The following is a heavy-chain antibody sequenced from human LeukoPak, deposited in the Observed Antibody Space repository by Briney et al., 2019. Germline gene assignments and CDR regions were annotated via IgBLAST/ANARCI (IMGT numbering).Heavy chain of an antibody. V-gene: IGHV3-15*01. CDR2: IKSKTDGGTT. J-gene: IGHJ2*01. CDR1: GFTFSNAW. CDR3: GTVYWYFDL. Sequence: PGGSLRLSCAASGFTFSNAWMSWVRQAPGKGREGVGLIKSKTDGGTTDYAAPVKGRFTISRDDSKNTLYLQMSSLKTEDTAVYYCGTVYWYFDLWGRGTLVSVSA.